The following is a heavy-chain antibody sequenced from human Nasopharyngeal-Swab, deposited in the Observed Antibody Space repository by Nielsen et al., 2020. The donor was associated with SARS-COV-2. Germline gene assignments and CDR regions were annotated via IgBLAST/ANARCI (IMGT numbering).Heavy chain of an antibody. CDR2: INPSGGST. V-gene: IGHV1-46*01. Sequence: WGRQAPGQGLEWMGIINPSGGSTSYAQKFQGRVTMTRDTSTSTVYMELSSLRSEDTAVYYCARAHYGMDVWGQGTTVTVSS. J-gene: IGHJ6*02. CDR3: ARAHYGMDV.